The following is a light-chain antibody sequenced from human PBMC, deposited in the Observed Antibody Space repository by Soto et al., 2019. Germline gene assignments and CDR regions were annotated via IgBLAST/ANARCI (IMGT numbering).Light chain of an antibody. CDR1: QSVSSTY. Sequence: EIVLTQSPGTLSLSPGERATLSCRASQSVSSTYLAWYQQNPGQAPRLLIYGASSRVTGIPDRFSGSGSGTDFTLTIRRLEPEDFAVYFCQQYGSSSYTFGQGTKLEIK. CDR3: QQYGSSSYT. J-gene: IGKJ2*01. V-gene: IGKV3-20*01. CDR2: GAS.